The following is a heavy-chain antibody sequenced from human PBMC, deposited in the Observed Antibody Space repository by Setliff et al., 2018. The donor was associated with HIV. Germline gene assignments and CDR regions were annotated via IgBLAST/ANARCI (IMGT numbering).Heavy chain of an antibody. V-gene: IGHV4-39*07. D-gene: IGHD6-19*01. CDR3: ARCGPVAGYRVYFDY. Sequence: SETLSLTCTVPGDSIRSTHFYWVWIRQPPGRGLEWIGTIYYSGIPYYNPSLKSRVTISVDTSRSQFSLKLNSVTAADTAVYYCARCGPVAGYRVYFDYWGQGSPVTVSS. J-gene: IGHJ4*02. CDR1: GDSIRSTHFY. CDR2: IYYSGIP.